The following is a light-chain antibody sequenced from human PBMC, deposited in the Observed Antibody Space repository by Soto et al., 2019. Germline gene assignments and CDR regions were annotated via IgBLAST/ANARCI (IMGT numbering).Light chain of an antibody. Sequence: EVVLTQSPATLSLSPGDGATLSCRASQSVNNYLAWYQQKPGRAHRLLIYATSNTATDIPAWFSGSGSGADFPLTISSVEPEGSALYYEQQYGNLITFGHGTRLLLK. CDR3: QQYGNLIT. CDR1: QSVNNY. J-gene: IGKJ5*01. CDR2: ATS. V-gene: IGKV3-11*01.